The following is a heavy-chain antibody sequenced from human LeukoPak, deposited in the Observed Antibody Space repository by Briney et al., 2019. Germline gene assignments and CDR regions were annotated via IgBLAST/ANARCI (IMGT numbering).Heavy chain of an antibody. V-gene: IGHV3-21*01. J-gene: IGHJ4*02. D-gene: IGHD2-8*01. CDR2: ISDSSSYT. CDR3: ARGDRLGYFTSAVCYPTDF. Sequence: GGSLTLSCGASGFSFSIYRINWVRQAPGKGLEWVSSISDSSSYTYYADSVKGRFTISRDNAKNSLYLQMNSLRAEDTAVYYCARGDRLGYFTSAVCYPTDFWGWGTLVTVSS. CDR1: GFSFSIYR.